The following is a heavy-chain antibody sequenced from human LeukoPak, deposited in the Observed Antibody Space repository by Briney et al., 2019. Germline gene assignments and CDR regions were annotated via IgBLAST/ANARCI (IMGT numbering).Heavy chain of an antibody. CDR3: ARFDILTGYGTDY. J-gene: IGHJ4*02. D-gene: IGHD3-9*01. Sequence: ASVKVSCKASGYTFTGYYMHWARQAPGQGLEWMGWINPNSGGTNYAQKFQGRVTMTRDTSISTAYMELSRLRSDDTAVYYCARFDILTGYGTDYWGQGTLVTVSS. CDR2: INPNSGGT. CDR1: GYTFTGYY. V-gene: IGHV1-2*02.